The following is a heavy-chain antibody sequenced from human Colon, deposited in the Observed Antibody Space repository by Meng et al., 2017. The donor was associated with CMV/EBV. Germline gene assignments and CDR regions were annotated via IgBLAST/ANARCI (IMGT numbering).Heavy chain of an antibody. CDR3: AKGRAGGYTYGYFDY. CDR1: GFTLSSYA. Sequence: GESLKISCAASGFTLSSYAMHWVRQAPGKGLEWVAVISYDGSNRYYADSVKGRFTISRDISKNMLYLQMNSLRAEDTAVYYCAKGRAGGYTYGYFDYWGQGTLVTVSS. V-gene: IGHV3-30-3*01. J-gene: IGHJ4*02. CDR2: ISYDGSNR. D-gene: IGHD5-18*01.